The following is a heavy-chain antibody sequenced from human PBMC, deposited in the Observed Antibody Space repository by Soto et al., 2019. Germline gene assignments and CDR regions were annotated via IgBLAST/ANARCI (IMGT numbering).Heavy chain of an antibody. J-gene: IGHJ4*02. CDR3: AKELVAVAGTGCHY. V-gene: IGHV3-23*01. D-gene: IGHD6-19*01. Sequence: EVQLLESGGGLVQPGGPLRLSCAASGFTFSSYAMSWVRQAPGKGLEWVSVISGSGNSPHYADSVKGRFTISRDNSKNTLSLQMNSLRAEDTAVYYCAKELVAVAGTGCHYWGQGTLVTVSS. CDR2: ISGSGNSP. CDR1: GFTFSSYA.